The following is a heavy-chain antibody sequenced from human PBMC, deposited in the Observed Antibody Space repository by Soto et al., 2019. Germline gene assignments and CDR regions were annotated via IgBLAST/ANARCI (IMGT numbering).Heavy chain of an antibody. V-gene: IGHV3-15*04. D-gene: IGHD3-9*01. CDR2: IESRPNGGTT. J-gene: IGHJ4*02. CDR1: GFDFSRAW. CDR3: ASSPALPYFDTSFDF. Sequence: EVQLVESGGGLVGPGGSLRLSCAASGFDFSRAWMHWVRQAPGKGPEWVGRIESRPNGGTTAYAAPVKGRFTISRDDSKRPLYLQMTSLKAEDTALYYCASSPALPYFDTSFDFWGQGTLVAVSS.